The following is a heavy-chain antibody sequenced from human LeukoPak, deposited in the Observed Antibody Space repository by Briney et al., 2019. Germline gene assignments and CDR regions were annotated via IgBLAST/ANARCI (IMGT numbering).Heavy chain of an antibody. Sequence: GGSLRLSCAASGFTFSNHWMHWVRQAPGKGLMWVSRINRDGSRTDYADSVKGRFTISRDDAKNTLYLQMNSLRAEGTAVYYCAKGGVAVTGRFDYWGQGTLVTVSS. V-gene: IGHV3-74*01. CDR1: GFTFSNHW. CDR3: AKGGVAVTGRFDY. J-gene: IGHJ4*02. CDR2: INRDGSRT. D-gene: IGHD6-19*01.